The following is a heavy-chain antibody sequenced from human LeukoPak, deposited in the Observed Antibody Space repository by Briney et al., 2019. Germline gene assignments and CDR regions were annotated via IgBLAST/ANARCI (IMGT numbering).Heavy chain of an antibody. V-gene: IGHV3-33*01. CDR1: GFTFRNFG. Sequence: PGTSLRLSCAASGFTFRNFGMHWVRQAPGEGLEWVAIIWYDGSKSYYADSVKDRFTFSRDNSKNTVYLQMNGLRADDTAVYFCVRDRGGYHYFDYWGQGTLVTVSS. CDR3: VRDRGGYHYFDY. CDR2: IWYDGSKS. D-gene: IGHD3-16*02. J-gene: IGHJ4*02.